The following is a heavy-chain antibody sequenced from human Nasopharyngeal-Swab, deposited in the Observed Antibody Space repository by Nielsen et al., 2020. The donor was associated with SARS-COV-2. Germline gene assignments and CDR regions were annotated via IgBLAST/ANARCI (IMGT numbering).Heavy chain of an antibody. CDR2: ISSSSYI. CDR3: ARDGLDYDFWSAYCMDV. J-gene: IGHJ6*02. D-gene: IGHD3-3*01. Sequence: WIRQPPGKGLEWVSSISSSSYIYYADSVKGRFTISRDNAKNSLYLQMNSLRAEDTAVYYCARDGLDYDFWSAYCMDVWGQGTTVTVSS. V-gene: IGHV3-69-1*01.